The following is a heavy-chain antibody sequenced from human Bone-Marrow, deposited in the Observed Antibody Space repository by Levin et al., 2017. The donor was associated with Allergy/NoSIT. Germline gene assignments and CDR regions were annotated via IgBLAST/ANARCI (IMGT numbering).Heavy chain of an antibody. Sequence: PSETLSLTCTVSGGSISSGGYYWSWIRQHPGKGLEWIGYIYYSGSTYYNPSLKSRVTISVDTSKNQFSLKLSSVTAADTAVYYCARDVLEPPPGMDVWGQGTTVTVSS. J-gene: IGHJ6*02. CDR3: ARDVLEPPPGMDV. CDR2: IYYSGST. CDR1: GGSISSGGYY. V-gene: IGHV4-31*03. D-gene: IGHD1-1*01.